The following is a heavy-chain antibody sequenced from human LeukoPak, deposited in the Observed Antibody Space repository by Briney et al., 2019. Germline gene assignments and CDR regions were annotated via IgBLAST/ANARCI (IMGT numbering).Heavy chain of an antibody. J-gene: IGHJ4*02. CDR2: INHSGNT. V-gene: IGHV4-34*01. CDR3: ARQNPAASGQGLDY. CDR1: GGSFSIYY. D-gene: IGHD6-13*01. Sequence: PSETLSLTCAVYGGSFSIYYWSWIRQPPGKGLEWIGEINHSGNTNSNPSLKSRVSISVDTSKNQFSLRLNSVTAADTAVYYCARQNPAASGQGLDYWGQGTLVTVSS.